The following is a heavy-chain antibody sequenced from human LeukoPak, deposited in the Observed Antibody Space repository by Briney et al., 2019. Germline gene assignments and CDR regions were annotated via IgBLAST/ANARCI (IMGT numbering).Heavy chain of an antibody. D-gene: IGHD1-26*01. V-gene: IGHV3-30-3*01. CDR3: ARDPTYYLRYGYFDS. CDR2: ISYDGSNK. CDR1: GFTFSSYA. J-gene: IGHJ4*02. Sequence: GRSLRLSCAASGFTFSSYAMHWVRQAPGKGLEWVAVISYDGSNKYYADSVRGRFTISRDNANNVLYLQMNSLRAEDTAVYYCARDPTYYLRYGYFDSWGQGTLVTVSS.